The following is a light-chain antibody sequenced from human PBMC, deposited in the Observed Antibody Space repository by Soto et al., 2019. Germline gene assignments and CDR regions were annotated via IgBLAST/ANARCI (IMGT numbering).Light chain of an antibody. CDR1: QSISSW. Sequence: DIQMTQSPSTLSASVGDRVTITCRASQSISSWLAWYQQKPGKAPKLLIYKASSLESGVPSRFSGSGSGTEFTLTISCLQPDDFATYYCQQYNSYSGTFGQGTRWIS. CDR2: KAS. CDR3: QQYNSYSGT. V-gene: IGKV1-5*03. J-gene: IGKJ1*01.